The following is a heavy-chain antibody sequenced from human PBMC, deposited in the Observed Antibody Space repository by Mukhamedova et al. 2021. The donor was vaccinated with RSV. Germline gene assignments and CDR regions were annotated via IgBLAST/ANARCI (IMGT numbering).Heavy chain of an antibody. CDR2: ISYDGSDT. Sequence: EWVAVISYDGSDTYYSDSVKGRFTISRDNSKNTLDLQMNSLRGEDTAVYYCAKDSRLNREGSAYHLNNWFDPWGQGTLVTVSS. D-gene: IGHD3-16*01. CDR3: AKDSRLNREGSAYHLNNWFDP. J-gene: IGHJ5*02. V-gene: IGHV3-30*18.